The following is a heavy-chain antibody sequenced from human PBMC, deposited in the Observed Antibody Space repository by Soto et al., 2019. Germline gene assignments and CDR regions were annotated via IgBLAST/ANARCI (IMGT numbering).Heavy chain of an antibody. D-gene: IGHD3-3*01. J-gene: IGHJ3*02. V-gene: IGHV3-23*01. CDR3: AKWGDYDFWSGYEAFDI. Sequence: GGSLRLSCAASGFTFSSYAMSWVRQAPGKGLEWVSAISGSGGSTYYADSVKGRFTISRDNSKNTLYLQMNSLRAEDTAVYYCAKWGDYDFWSGYEAFDIWGQGTMVNVSS. CDR2: ISGSGGST. CDR1: GFTFSSYA.